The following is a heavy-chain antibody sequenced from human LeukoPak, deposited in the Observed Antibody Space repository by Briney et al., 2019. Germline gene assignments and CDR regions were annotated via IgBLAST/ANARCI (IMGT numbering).Heavy chain of an antibody. CDR3: AGDYKTLAY. D-gene: IGHD3-16*01. J-gene: IGHJ4*02. Sequence: PLETLSLTCTVSGDSSNSYYWSWIRQTPGKGLEWIGYIYHRGISVYNPSLKSRVTISIDTSKTQFSLKLSSVTPADTAVYYCAGDYKTLAYWGQGTLFTVSS. CDR1: GDSSNSYY. V-gene: IGHV4-59*01. CDR2: IYHRGIS.